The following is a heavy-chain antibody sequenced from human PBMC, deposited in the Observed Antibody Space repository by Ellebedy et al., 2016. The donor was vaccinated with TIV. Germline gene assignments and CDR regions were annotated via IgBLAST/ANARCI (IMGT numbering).Heavy chain of an antibody. Sequence: AASVKVSCKTSGYTFTSYGISWVRQTPGQGLKWMGWISAYNGNTNYAQMLQGRVTMTTDTFTSTAYMELRSLRSDDTAVYYCARYCNSTTCSNWFDPWGQGTLVTVSS. V-gene: IGHV1-18*04. D-gene: IGHD2-2*01. CDR2: ISAYNGNT. J-gene: IGHJ5*02. CDR1: GYTFTSYG. CDR3: ARYCNSTTCSNWFDP.